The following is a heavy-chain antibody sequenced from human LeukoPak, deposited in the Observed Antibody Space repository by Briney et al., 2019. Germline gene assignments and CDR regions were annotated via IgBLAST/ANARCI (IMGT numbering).Heavy chain of an antibody. V-gene: IGHV3-30*03. CDR3: ARELGYCSSTSCYDYGMDV. CDR1: GFTFSSYG. CDR2: ISYDGSNK. Sequence: GGSLRLSCAASGFTFSSYGMHWVRQAPGKGLEWVAVISYDGSNKYYADSVKGRFTISRDNSKNTLYLQMNSLRAEDTAVYYCARELGYCSSTSCYDYGMDVWGQGTTVTVSS. D-gene: IGHD2-2*01. J-gene: IGHJ6*02.